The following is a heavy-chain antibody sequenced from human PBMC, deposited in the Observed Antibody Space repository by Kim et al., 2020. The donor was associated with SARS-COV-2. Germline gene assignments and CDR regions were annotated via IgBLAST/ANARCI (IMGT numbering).Heavy chain of an antibody. CDR3: ARGDDILTGYFHYYGMDV. J-gene: IGHJ6*02. D-gene: IGHD3-9*01. Sequence: KGRITISRDTSKTTLYLQMNSLRTEDTAVYYCARGDDILTGYFHYYGMDVWGQGTTVTVSS. V-gene: IGHV3-30*01.